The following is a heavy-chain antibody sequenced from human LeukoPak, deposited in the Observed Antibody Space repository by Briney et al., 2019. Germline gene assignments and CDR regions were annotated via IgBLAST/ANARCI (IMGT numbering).Heavy chain of an antibody. D-gene: IGHD2-2*01. V-gene: IGHV3-23*01. J-gene: IGHJ4*01. CDR2: ISGSGCNT. CDR1: GFAFSGFA. Sequence: GGSLRLSCSASGFAFSGFAMGWVRQAPGKGLEWVSSISGSGCNTYYADSVEGRFTVSRDNSKSTLFLQMNSLRPEDTGLYYRATRPGGVFLPSRFDYLGQGIPGTVPS. CDR3: ATRPGGVFLPSRFDY.